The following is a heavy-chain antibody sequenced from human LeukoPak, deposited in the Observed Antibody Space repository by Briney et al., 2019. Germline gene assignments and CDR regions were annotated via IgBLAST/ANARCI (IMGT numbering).Heavy chain of an antibody. CDR2: IYYSGST. CDR1: GGSISSYY. Sequence: SETLSLTCTVSGGSISSYYWSWIRQPPGKGLEWIGYIYYSGSTNYNPSLKSRVTISVDTSKNQFSLKLSSVTAADTAVYYCARVVDYDSSGYFRYYFDYWGQGTLVTVSS. D-gene: IGHD3-22*01. V-gene: IGHV4-59*01. J-gene: IGHJ4*02. CDR3: ARVVDYDSSGYFRYYFDY.